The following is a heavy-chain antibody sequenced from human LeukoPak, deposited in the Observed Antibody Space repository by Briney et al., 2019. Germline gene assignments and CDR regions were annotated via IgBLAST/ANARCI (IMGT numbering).Heavy chain of an antibody. D-gene: IGHD1-26*01. J-gene: IGHJ4*02. V-gene: IGHV3-33*01. CDR1: GFTFSTYG. CDR3: ARASGSHDY. CDR2: IWNDGSIR. Sequence: GGSLRLSCAASGFTFSTYGLHWVRQAPGEGLEWVAVIWNDGSIRYYADSVRGRFTISRDNSKNTLYLQMNSLRAEDTAVYYCARASGSHDYWGQGTLVTVSS.